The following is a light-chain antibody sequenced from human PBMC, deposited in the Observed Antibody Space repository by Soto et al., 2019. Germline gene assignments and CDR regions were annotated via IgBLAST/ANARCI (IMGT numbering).Light chain of an antibody. CDR2: DVS. CDR1: ESVTTY. J-gene: IGKJ1*01. CDR3: QQRSDWPWT. V-gene: IGKV3-11*01. Sequence: EIVLTQSPATLSLSPGERGTLSCGASESVTTYLAWYQQKPGQAPRLLVYDVSNRATGIPARFSGGGSGTDFTLTISNLEPEDFAVYYCQQRSDWPWTFGQGTKVDIK.